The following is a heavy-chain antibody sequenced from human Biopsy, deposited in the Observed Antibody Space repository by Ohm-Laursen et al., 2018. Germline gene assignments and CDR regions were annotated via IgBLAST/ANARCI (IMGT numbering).Heavy chain of an antibody. V-gene: IGHV4-39*01. CDR3: ARRVSGSGRVDP. Sequence: TLSLTCPVSGDSISSDIYYWVWIRQPPGKGLEWIGNIYNSESTSTYYNLSLKGRVSISVDTSHNQFSLKLTSVTAADTAVYFCARRVSGSGRVDPGGQGTLVTVSS. J-gene: IGHJ5*02. CDR2: IYNSESTST. CDR1: GDSISSDIYY. D-gene: IGHD3-10*01.